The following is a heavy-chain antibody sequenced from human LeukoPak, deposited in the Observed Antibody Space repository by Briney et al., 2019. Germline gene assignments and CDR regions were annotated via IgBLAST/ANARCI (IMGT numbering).Heavy chain of an antibody. J-gene: IGHJ4*02. CDR2: IYYSGST. D-gene: IGHD4-17*01. CDR3: ARAPPDGDHPFDY. CDR1: GGSISSYY. Sequence: SETLSLTCTVSGGSISSYYWSWIRQPPGKGLEWIGYIYYSGSTNYNPSLKSRVTISVDTSKNQFSLKLSSVTAADTAVYYCARAPPDGDHPFDYWGQGTLVTVSS. V-gene: IGHV4-59*01.